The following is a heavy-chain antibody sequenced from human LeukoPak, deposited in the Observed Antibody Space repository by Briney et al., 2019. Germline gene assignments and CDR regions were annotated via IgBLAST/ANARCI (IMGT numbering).Heavy chain of an antibody. D-gene: IGHD1-26*01. Sequence: SVKVSCKASGYTFTSYGISWVRQAPGQGLEWMGRIIPILGIANYAQKFQGRVTITADKSTSTAYMELSSLRPEDTAVYYCAREGPYSGSYHGLDYWGQGTLVTVSS. CDR2: IIPILGIA. CDR3: AREGPYSGSYHGLDY. J-gene: IGHJ4*02. CDR1: GYTFTSYG. V-gene: IGHV1-69*04.